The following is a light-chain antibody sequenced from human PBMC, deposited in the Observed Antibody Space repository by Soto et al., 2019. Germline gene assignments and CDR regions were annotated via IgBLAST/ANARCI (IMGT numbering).Light chain of an antibody. CDR2: DVS. CDR3: SSYTSRSTPLV. V-gene: IGLV2-14*01. J-gene: IGLJ3*02. Sequence: QSVLTQPASVSGSPGQSITISCTGTSSDVGGYNYVSWYQQHPGKAPKLMIYDVSNRPPGVSNRFSGSKSGNTASLTVSGLQAEDEADYYCSSYTSRSTPLVFGGGTKVTVL. CDR1: SSDVGGYNY.